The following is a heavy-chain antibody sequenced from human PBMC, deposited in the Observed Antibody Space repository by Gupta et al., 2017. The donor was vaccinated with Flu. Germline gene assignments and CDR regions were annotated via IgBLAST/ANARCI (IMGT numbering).Heavy chain of an antibody. J-gene: IGHJ4*02. D-gene: IGHD3-3*01. CDR1: GFTFSSSG. V-gene: IGHV3-30*18. Sequence: QVQLVESGGGVVQPGRSLRLSCAASGFTFSSSGMHWFRQAPGKGLEWVAVISYDGSNKYYADAVKGRFTISRDNSKNTLYLQMNSLRAEVTAVYYCAKGTIFGVVPYYFDYWGQGTLVTVSS. CDR2: ISYDGSNK. CDR3: AKGTIFGVVPYYFDY.